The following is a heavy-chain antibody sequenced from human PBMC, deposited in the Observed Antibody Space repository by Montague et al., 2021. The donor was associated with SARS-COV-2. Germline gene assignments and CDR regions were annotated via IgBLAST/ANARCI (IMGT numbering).Heavy chain of an antibody. J-gene: IGHJ6*02. CDR2: IYYSGST. D-gene: IGHD3-10*01. Sequence: SETLSLTCTVSGGSISNYHWNWIRQPPGKGLEWIAYIYYSGSTNYNPSLQSRVTISVDTSRNQFSLRLPSVTAADTAVYYCARQLRVRRTWQVGDYNHYGMDVWGQGTTVSVSS. CDR1: GGSISNYH. CDR3: ARQLRVRRTWQVGDYNHYGMDV. V-gene: IGHV4-59*08.